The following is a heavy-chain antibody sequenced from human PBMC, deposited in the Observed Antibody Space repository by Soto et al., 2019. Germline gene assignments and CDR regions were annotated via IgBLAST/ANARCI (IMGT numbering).Heavy chain of an antibody. CDR1: GSPFSTYG. J-gene: IGHJ4*02. D-gene: IGHD3-3*02. Sequence: EVQVVESGGGLVKPGGSLSLSCTASGSPFSTYGMNWVRQAPGKGLEWVSSISNGGNYIYYADSVQGRFTISSYNAKNSLYLQMNSLGAEDTAVYFCARDESAGSSIRYWGQGTLVTVSS. CDR2: ISNGGNYI. CDR3: ARDESAGSSIRY. V-gene: IGHV3-21*01.